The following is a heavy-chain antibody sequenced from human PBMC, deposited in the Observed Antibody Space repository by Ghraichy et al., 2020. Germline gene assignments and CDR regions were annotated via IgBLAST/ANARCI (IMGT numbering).Heavy chain of an antibody. J-gene: IGHJ4*02. D-gene: IGHD3-10*01. CDR1: GDSVNSETHY. CDR3: ARSLRGRAPDY. CDR2: IYNTGRT. V-gene: IGHV4-61*01. Sequence: SQTLSLTCTVSGDSVNSETHYWSWIRQPTGKGLEWIAYIYNTGRTDSTPSLKSRVTVSIDPSSNQFSLKLNSVTAADTAVSYCARSLRGRAPDYWGQGTLVTVSS.